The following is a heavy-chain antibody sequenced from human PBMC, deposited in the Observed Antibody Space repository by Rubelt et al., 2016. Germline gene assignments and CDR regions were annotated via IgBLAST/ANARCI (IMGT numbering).Heavy chain of an antibody. CDR2: ISANGDTT. Sequence: SRGGLVQPGGSLRLSCAASGFTFRTYAMHWVRQSPGKGLEYVSAISANGDTTYYANSVRGRFTISRDNSKNTVYLQMGSLRVEDMAVYYCARELTGTPTFDYWGQGTLVTVSS. D-gene: IGHD1-1*01. CDR3: ARELTGTPTFDY. J-gene: IGHJ4*02. V-gene: IGHV3-64*01. CDR1: GFTFRTYA.